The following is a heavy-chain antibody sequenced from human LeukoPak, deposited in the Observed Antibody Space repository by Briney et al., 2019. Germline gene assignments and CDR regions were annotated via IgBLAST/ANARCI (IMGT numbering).Heavy chain of an antibody. J-gene: IGHJ5*02. V-gene: IGHV1-8*01. CDR2: MNPNSGNT. CDR1: GYTFTSYD. CDR3: ARDNHGFDP. Sequence: GASVKVSCKASGYTFTSYDINWVRQATGQGLEWMGWMNPNSGNTSYAQKFQGRVTMTRDTSISTAYMELSRLRSDDTAVYYCARDNHGFDPWGQGTLVTVSS. D-gene: IGHD1-1*01.